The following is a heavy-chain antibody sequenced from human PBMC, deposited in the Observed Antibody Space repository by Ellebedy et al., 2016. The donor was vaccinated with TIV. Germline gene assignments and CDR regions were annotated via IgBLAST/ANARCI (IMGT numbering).Heavy chain of an antibody. Sequence: GESLKISCKGSGYSFTSYWIGWVRQMPGKGLEWMGIIYPGDSDTRYSPSFQGQVTISADKSISTAYLQWSSLKASDTAMYYCARCLGIYYYYYGMDVWGQGTTVTVSS. CDR3: ARCLGIYYYYYGMDV. CDR1: GYSFTSYW. CDR2: IYPGDSDT. J-gene: IGHJ6*02. V-gene: IGHV5-51*01.